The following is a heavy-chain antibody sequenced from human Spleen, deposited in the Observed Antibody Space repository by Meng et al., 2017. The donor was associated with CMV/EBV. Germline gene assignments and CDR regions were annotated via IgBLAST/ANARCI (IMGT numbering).Heavy chain of an antibody. D-gene: IGHD3/OR15-3a*01. CDR1: GFTFSSYA. CDR2: ISYDGSNK. Sequence: GESLKISCAASGFTFSSYAMHWVRQAPGKGLEWVAVISYDGSNKYYADSVKGRFTISRDNSKNTLYLQMNSLRAEDTAVYYCASDSFDWGQGTLVTVSS. V-gene: IGHV3-30*04. J-gene: IGHJ4*02. CDR3: ASDSFD.